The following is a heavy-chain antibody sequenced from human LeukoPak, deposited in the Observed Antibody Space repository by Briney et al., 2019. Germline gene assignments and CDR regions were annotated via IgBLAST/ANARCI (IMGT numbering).Heavy chain of an antibody. CDR2: IKSKTDVGTT. CDR1: GFTFSNAW. D-gene: IGHD2-2*02. V-gene: IGHV3-15*01. Sequence: PGGSLRLSCAASGFTFSNAWMSWGRQAPGKGLEWVGRIKSKTDVGTTDYAAPVKGRFTISRDDSKNTLYLQMNSLKTEDTAVYYCTTNTRHPAHSFDYWGQGTLVTASS. CDR3: TTNTRHPAHSFDY. J-gene: IGHJ4*02.